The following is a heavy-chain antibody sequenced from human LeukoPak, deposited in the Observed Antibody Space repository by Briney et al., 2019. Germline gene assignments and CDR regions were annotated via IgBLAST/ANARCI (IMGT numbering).Heavy chain of an antibody. CDR2: IYYKGIT. CDR3: ARLVAVTGTVDWFDP. CDR1: GGSISSSSYY. Sequence: SETLSLTCTVSGGSISSSSYYWGWIRQPPGKGLEWIGYIYYKGITNYNPSLKSRVTISLDTSKSQFSLNLSSMTAADTAVYYCARLVAVTGTVDWFDPWGQGTVVTVSS. D-gene: IGHD2-21*02. V-gene: IGHV4-61*05. J-gene: IGHJ5*02.